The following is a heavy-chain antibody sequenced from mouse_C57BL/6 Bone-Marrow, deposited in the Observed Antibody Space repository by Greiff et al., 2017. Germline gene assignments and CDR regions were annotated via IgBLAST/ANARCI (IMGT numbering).Heavy chain of an antibody. D-gene: IGHD1-1*01. CDR1: GFNIKDDY. Sequence: VQLQQSGAELVRPGASVKLSCTASGFNIKDDYMHWVKQRPEQGLEWIGWIDPENGDTEYASKFQGKATITADTSSNTAYLQLSSLSSEDTAVYYCTTNYYGSSFLSDYWGQGTTLTVSS. CDR2: IDPENGDT. CDR3: TTNYYGSSFLSDY. V-gene: IGHV14-4*01. J-gene: IGHJ2*01.